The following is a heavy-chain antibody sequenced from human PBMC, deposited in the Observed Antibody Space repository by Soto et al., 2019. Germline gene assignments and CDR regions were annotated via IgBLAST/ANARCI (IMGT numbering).Heavy chain of an antibody. J-gene: IGHJ4*02. CDR2: ISYDGSNK. CDR1: GFTFSSYA. CDR3: ARACGSSWYFDY. V-gene: IGHV3-30-3*01. Sequence: GGSLRLSCAASGFTFSSYAMRWVRQAPGKGLEWVAVISYDGSNKYYADSVKGRFTISRDNSKNALYLQMNSLRAEDTAVYYCARACGSSWYFDYWGQGTLVTVSS. D-gene: IGHD6-13*01.